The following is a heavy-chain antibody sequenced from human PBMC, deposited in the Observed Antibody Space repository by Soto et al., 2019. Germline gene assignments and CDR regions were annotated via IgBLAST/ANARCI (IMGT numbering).Heavy chain of an antibody. CDR1: GFAFSSYA. J-gene: IGHJ4*02. D-gene: IGHD5-18*01. CDR2: ISYDGSNK. CDR3: ASSWDTGDVSDY. Sequence: LRLSCAASGFAFSSYAMHWVRQAPGKGLEWVAVISYDGSNKYYADSVKGRFTISRDNSKNTLYLQMNSLRAEDTAVYYCASSWDTGDVSDYWGQGTLVTVSS. V-gene: IGHV3-30-3*01.